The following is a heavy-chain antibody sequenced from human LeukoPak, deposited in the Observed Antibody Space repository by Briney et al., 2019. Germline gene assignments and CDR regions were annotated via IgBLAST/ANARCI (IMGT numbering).Heavy chain of an antibody. J-gene: IGHJ6*03. V-gene: IGHV4-39*01. D-gene: IGHD1-26*01. CDR1: GDSLSSSSYY. CDR3: ARLSIVGATSSYYMDV. Sequence: SHTLSLTCSVSGDSLSSSSYYWGWIRQTPGKGLERIGSINYSGTTYYNPSLKSRVTISVDTSKNQFSLRLSSVTVADTAVYYCARLSIVGATSSYYMDVWGKGTTVTVSS. CDR2: INYSGTT.